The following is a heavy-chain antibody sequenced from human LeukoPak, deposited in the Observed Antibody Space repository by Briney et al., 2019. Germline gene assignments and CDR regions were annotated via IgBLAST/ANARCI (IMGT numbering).Heavy chain of an antibody. D-gene: IGHD3-22*01. CDR1: GGSISSYY. CDR2: IYYSGST. J-gene: IGHJ4*02. CDR3: ASNYYDSSGYYNPFDY. V-gene: IGHV4-59*01. Sequence: SETLSLTCTVSGGSISSYYWSWIRQPPGTGLEWIGYIYYSGSTNYNPSLKSRVTLSLDTSKNQFSLKLSSVTAADTAVYYCASNYYDSSGYYNPFDYWGQGTLVTVSS.